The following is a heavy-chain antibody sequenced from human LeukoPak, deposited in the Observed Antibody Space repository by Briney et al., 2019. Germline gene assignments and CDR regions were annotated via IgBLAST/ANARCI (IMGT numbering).Heavy chain of an antibody. Sequence: GGSLRLSCAASGFTFSSYAMSWVRQAPGKGLQWVSAISGSGGSTYYADSVKGRFTISRDNSKNTLYLQMNSLTAEDTGLYYCARILRGSSSWYYFDYWGQGTLVTVSS. CDR2: ISGSGGST. CDR3: ARILRGSSSWYYFDY. CDR1: GFTFSSYA. V-gene: IGHV3-23*01. D-gene: IGHD6-13*01. J-gene: IGHJ4*02.